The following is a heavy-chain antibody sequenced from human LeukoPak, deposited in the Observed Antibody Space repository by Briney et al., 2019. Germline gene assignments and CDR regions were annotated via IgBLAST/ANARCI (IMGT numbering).Heavy chain of an antibody. CDR3: ARGIQLWLSNWFDP. V-gene: IGHV4-39*01. J-gene: IGHJ5*02. Sequence: PSETLSLTCTVSGGSISSSSYYWGWIRQPPGKGLEWIGSIYYSGSTYYNPSLKSRVTISVDTSRNQFSLKLSSVTAADTAVYYCARGIQLWLSNWFDPWGQGTLVTVSS. CDR1: GGSISSSSYY. CDR2: IYYSGST. D-gene: IGHD5-18*01.